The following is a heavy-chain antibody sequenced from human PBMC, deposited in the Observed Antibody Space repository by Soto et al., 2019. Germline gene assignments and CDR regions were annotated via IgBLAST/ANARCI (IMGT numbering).Heavy chain of an antibody. D-gene: IGHD3-10*01. CDR1: GGSFSGYF. CDR3: ARFVGATNDIRGRPRDY. J-gene: IGHJ4*02. CDR2: INDSGSI. Sequence: QVQLQQWGAGLLKPSETLSLSCAVYGGSFSGYFWTCIRQPPGKGLVWIGEINDSGSIIYNPSLKSRVTTLVDTSTNQFSLNLSCVTAADTAVYYCARFVGATNDIRGRPRDYWGQGTLVTVSS. V-gene: IGHV4-34*01.